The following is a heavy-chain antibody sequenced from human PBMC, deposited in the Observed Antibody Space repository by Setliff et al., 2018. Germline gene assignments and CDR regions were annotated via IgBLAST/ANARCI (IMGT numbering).Heavy chain of an antibody. Sequence: LRLSCAASGFTFSRYSMTWVRQAPGKGLEWVSYISKSSSYIYYADSVKGRFAVSRDNADNSLYLQMNSLRAEDTAVYYCARDHVYGSQYYYYYYGMDVWGQGTTVTVSS. V-gene: IGHV3-21*01. CDR2: ISKSSSYI. CDR3: ARDHVYGSQYYYYYYGMDV. CDR1: GFTFSRYS. D-gene: IGHD3-10*01. J-gene: IGHJ6*02.